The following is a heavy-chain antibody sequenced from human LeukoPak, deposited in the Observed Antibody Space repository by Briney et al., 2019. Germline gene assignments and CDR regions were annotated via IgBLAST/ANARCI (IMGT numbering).Heavy chain of an antibody. J-gene: IGHJ4*02. V-gene: IGHV6-1*01. D-gene: IGHD3-10*01. CDR3: ARGSHSSFDY. Sequence: SQTLSLTCAISGDSLSNNNVAWNWISQSPSRGLEWLGRTYYRAKFNTDYAVSVKSRIAINSDTSKNQFSLQLNSVTPEDTGVYYCARGSHSSFDYWGQGTLVTVSS. CDR2: TYYRAKFNT. CDR1: GDSLSNNNVA.